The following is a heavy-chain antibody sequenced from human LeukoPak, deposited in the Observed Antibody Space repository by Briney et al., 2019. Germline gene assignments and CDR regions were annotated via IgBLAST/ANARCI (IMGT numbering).Heavy chain of an antibody. J-gene: IGHJ6*02. D-gene: IGHD6-13*01. CDR2: IYSGGST. CDR3: AFIAAAYDGMDV. V-gene: IGHV3-66*01. CDR1: GFTVSSNY. Sequence: GRSLRLSCAASGFTVSSNYMSWVRQAPGKGLEWVSVIYSGGSTYYADSVKGRFTISRDNSKNTLYLQMNSLRAEDTAVYYCAFIAAAYDGMDVWGQGTTVTVSS.